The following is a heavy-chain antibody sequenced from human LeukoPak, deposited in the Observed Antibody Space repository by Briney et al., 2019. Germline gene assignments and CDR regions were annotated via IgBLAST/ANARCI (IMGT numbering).Heavy chain of an antibody. CDR1: GFTFSSYS. CDR2: ISSSSSYI. CDR3: ARRRERLYSFSDY. J-gene: IGHJ4*02. V-gene: IGHV3-21*01. Sequence: PGGSLRLSCAASGFTFSSYSMNWVRQAPGKGLEWVSSISSSSSYIYYADSVKGRFTISRDNAKNSLYLQMNSLRAEDTAVYYCARRRERLYSFSDYWGQGTLVTVSS. D-gene: IGHD1-26*01.